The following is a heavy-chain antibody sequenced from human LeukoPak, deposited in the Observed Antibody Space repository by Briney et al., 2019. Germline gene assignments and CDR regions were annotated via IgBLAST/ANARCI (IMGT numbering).Heavy chain of an antibody. D-gene: IGHD1-26*01. Sequence: GGSLRLSCAASGFTFSSYAMHWVRQAPGKGLEWVAVISYDGSNKYYADSAKGRFTISRDNSKNTLYLQMNSLRAEDTAVYYCARDKWADPSGGNWFDPWGQGTLVTVSS. CDR2: ISYDGSNK. V-gene: IGHV3-30*04. J-gene: IGHJ5*02. CDR3: ARDKWADPSGGNWFDP. CDR1: GFTFSSYA.